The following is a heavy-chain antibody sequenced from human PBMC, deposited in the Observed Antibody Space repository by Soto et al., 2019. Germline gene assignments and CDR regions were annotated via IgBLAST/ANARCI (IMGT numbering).Heavy chain of an antibody. CDR2: INHSGST. V-gene: IGHV4-34*01. J-gene: IGHJ6*02. CDR3: ARGPRRASAMVKVLGMDV. D-gene: IGHD5-18*01. Sequence: QVQLQQWGAGLLKPSETLSLTCAVYGGSFSGYYWSWIRQPPGKGLEWIGEINHSGSTNYNPSLKSRVTISVDTSKNQFSLKLSSVTAADTAVYYCARGPRRASAMVKVLGMDVWGQGTTVTVSS. CDR1: GGSFSGYY.